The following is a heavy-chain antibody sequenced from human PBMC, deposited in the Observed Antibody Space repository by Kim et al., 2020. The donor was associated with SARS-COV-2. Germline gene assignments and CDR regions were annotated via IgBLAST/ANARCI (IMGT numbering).Heavy chain of an antibody. D-gene: IGHD3-10*01. CDR1: GGSFSGYY. CDR3: ARGMKELLWFGELFRYYYGMDV. J-gene: IGHJ6*02. Sequence: SETLSLTCAVYGGSFSGYYWSWIRQPPGKGLEWIGEINHSGSTNYNPSLKSRVTISVDTSKNQFSLKLSSVTAADTAVYYCARGMKELLWFGELFRYYYGMDVWGQGTTVTVSS. CDR2: INHSGST. V-gene: IGHV4-34*01.